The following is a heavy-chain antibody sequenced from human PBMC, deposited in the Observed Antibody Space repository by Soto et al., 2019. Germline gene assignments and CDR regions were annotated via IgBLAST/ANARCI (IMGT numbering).Heavy chain of an antibody. CDR3: AKDGLDTAMPLNYYYYYMDV. Sequence: GGSLRLSCAAPGFTFSSYGMHWVRQAPGKGLEWVAVISYDGSNKYYADSVKGRFTISRDNSKNTLYLQMNSLRAEDTAVYYCAKDGLDTAMPLNYYYYYMDVWGKGTTVTVSS. D-gene: IGHD5-18*01. V-gene: IGHV3-30*18. CDR2: ISYDGSNK. CDR1: GFTFSSYG. J-gene: IGHJ6*03.